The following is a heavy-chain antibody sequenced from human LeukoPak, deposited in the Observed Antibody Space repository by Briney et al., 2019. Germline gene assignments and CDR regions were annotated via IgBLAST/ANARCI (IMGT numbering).Heavy chain of an antibody. D-gene: IGHD4-17*01. CDR3: AREAPHPEYGDNYFYGLDV. CDR1: GYTFKHYS. CDR2: VTPKTGDA. Sequence: VSVTVSCKAFGYTFKHYSLHWVRQAPGQGLEWMGWVTPKTGDAKFAPQFRGGVTMTSDTSVNTTFLALSSLRSDDTAIYYCAREAPHPEYGDNYFYGLDVWGQGTAVSVSS. V-gene: IGHV1-2*02. J-gene: IGHJ6*02.